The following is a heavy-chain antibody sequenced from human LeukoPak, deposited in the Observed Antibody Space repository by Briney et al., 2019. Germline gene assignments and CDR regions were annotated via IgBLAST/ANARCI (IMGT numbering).Heavy chain of an antibody. J-gene: IGHJ4*02. CDR1: GYTFTGYY. D-gene: IGHD3-22*01. CDR3: ARAMYYYDSSGYYDYFDY. Sequence: ASVKVSCKASGYTFTGYYMHWVRQAPVQGLEWMGWINPNSGGTNYAQKFQGRVTMTRDTSISTAYMELSRLRSDDTAVYYCARAMYYYDSSGYYDYFDYWGQGTLVTVSS. CDR2: INPNSGGT. V-gene: IGHV1-2*02.